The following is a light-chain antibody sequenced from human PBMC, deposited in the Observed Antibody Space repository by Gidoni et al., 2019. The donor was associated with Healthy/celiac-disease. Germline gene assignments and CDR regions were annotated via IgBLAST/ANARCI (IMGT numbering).Light chain of an antibody. CDR1: QSVSSSH. J-gene: IGKJ4*01. CDR2: GAA. Sequence: ELVLTQSPGTLSLSPGERATLSCRASQSVSSSHLAWYQQKPGQAPRLLIYGAASRATGIPDRFSCSGAGTDFTLNISRLEPEDFAVYYCQQYVSSPRTCGGGTKLEIK. CDR3: QQYVSSPRT. V-gene: IGKV3-20*01.